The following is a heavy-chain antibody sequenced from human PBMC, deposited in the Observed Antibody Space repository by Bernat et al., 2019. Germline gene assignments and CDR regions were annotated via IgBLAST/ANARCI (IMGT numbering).Heavy chain of an antibody. D-gene: IGHD3-10*01. CDR3: ARVPQGDPKIDYGSGSYYRYYYGMDV. CDR1: GGSFSGYY. CDR2: INHSGST. Sequence: QVQLQQWGAGLLKPSETLSLTCAVYGGSFSGYYWSWIRQPPGKGLEWIGEINHSGSTNYNPSLKSRVTISVDRYKNRFSLKLTSVTAADTAVYYCARVPQGDPKIDYGSGSYYRYYYGMDVWGQGTTVTVSS. V-gene: IGHV4-34*01. J-gene: IGHJ6*02.